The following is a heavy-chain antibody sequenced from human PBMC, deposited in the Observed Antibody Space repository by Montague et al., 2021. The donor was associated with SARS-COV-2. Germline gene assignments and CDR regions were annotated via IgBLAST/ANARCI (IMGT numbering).Heavy chain of an antibody. J-gene: IGHJ6*02. D-gene: IGHD3-10*01. V-gene: IGHV3-9*01. CDR3: GKDLTPGGMDV. Sequence: SLRLSCAVPGFNFESYAMHWVRQAPGKGLEWVAGFSLDTDRIDYADSVKGRFIVSRDKAQDTLYLQMSSLRPEDSAVYCCGKDLTPGGMDVWGQGTTVIVSS. CDR2: FSLDTDRI. CDR1: GFNFESYA.